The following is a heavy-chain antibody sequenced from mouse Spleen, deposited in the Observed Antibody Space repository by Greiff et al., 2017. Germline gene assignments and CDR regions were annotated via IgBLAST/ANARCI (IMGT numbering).Heavy chain of an antibody. CDR3: ARHGSPSYAMDY. J-gene: IGHJ4*01. Sequence: QVQLKESGPGLVAPSQSLSITCTISGFSLTSYGVHWVRQPPGKGLEWLVVIWSDGSTTYNSALKSRLSISKDNSKSQVFLKMNSLQTDDTAMYYCARHGSPSYAMDYWGQGTSVTVSS. V-gene: IGHV2-6-1*01. CDR2: IWSDGST. D-gene: IGHD2-10*02. CDR1: GFSLTSYG.